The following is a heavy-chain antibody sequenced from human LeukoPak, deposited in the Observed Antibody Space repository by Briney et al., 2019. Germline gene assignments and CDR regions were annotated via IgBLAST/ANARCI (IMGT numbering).Heavy chain of an antibody. V-gene: IGHV4-39*07. CDR1: GGSISSSSYY. J-gene: IGHJ6*03. CDR3: ARETGLDYYGSGNYYYYYMDV. Sequence: PSETLSLTCTVSGGSISSSSYYWGWIRQPPGKGLEWIGSIYYSGSTYYNPSLKSRVTISVDTSKNQFSLKLSSVTAADTAVYYCARETGLDYYGSGNYYYYYMDVWGKGTTVTISS. CDR2: IYYSGST. D-gene: IGHD3-10*01.